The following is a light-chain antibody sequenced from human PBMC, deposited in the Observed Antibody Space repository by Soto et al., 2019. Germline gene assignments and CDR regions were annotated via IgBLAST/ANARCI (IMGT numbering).Light chain of an antibody. CDR2: GAS. Sequence: EIVLTQSPGTLSLSPGERATLSCRASQSVGSTYLAWYQQKPGQTPRLLIYGASSRATGIPDRFSGSGSGTDFTLPISIMEPEDFAVYYFQLDGRSITFGQGTRLEIK. CDR3: QLDGRSIT. V-gene: IGKV3-20*01. CDR1: QSVGSTY. J-gene: IGKJ5*01.